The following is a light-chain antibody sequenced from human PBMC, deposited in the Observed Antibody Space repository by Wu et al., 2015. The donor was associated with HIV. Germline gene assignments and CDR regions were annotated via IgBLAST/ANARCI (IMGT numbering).Light chain of an antibody. J-gene: IGKJ2*01. V-gene: IGKV1-5*03. CDR1: QSISSW. CDR2: KAS. Sequence: DIQMTQSPYTLSASVGDRVTITCRASQSISSWLAWYQQKPGRAPRLLIYKASSLESGVPSRFSGSGSGTEFTLTIGSLQPDDFATYYCQQYDNYPYTFGQGTKLEIK. CDR3: QQYDNYPYT.